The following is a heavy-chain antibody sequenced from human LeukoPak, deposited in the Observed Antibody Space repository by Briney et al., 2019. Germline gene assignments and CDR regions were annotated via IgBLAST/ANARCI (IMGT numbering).Heavy chain of an antibody. V-gene: IGHV3-7*01. CDR2: IKRDGSDK. D-gene: IGHD3-22*01. CDR1: GFTFTAYS. CDR3: TRDPYDRGGYGAFDL. J-gene: IGHJ3*01. Sequence: TGGSLRLSCAASGFTFTAYSMTWVRQAPGKGREWVANIKRDGSDKYYVDSVKGRFTISRDNAKNSLYLEMISLRVEDTAVYYCTRDPYDRGGYGAFDLWGLGTTITVSS.